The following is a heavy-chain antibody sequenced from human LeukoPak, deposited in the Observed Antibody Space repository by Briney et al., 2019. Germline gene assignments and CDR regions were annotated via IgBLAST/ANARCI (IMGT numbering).Heavy chain of an antibody. J-gene: IGHJ5*02. CDR3: ARVSITGIFTILWFSP. CDR1: GDSISSNGAA. Sequence: SQTLSLTCAISGDSISSNGAAWNWLRQSPSRGLVWLGRTYYTYKWYNDWAEYVRSRITSNPHTSRNQSSLQLNSVPAEDTAVYYCARVSITGIFTILWFSPWGQGTPGTVSS. CDR2: TYYTYKWYN. D-gene: IGHD1-20*01. V-gene: IGHV6-1*01.